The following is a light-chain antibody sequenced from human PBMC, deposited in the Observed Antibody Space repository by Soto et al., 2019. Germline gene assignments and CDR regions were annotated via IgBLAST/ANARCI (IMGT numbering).Light chain of an antibody. V-gene: IGLV3-21*04. Sequence: LTQPASVSVAPGKTARITCGGNNIGSKSVHWYQQKPGQAPVLVINYDSDRPSGIPERFSGSNSGNTATLTISRVEAGDEADYYCQVWDSSSDHPYVFGTGTKLTVL. CDR3: QVWDSSSDHPYV. CDR1: NIGSKS. CDR2: YDS. J-gene: IGLJ1*01.